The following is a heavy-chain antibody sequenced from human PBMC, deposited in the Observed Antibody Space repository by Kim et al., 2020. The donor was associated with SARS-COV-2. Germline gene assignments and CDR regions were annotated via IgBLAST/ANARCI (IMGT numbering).Heavy chain of an antibody. CDR3: ARGGGNYYGTKYYFDY. Sequence: KFQGRVTMTRDTSTSTVYMELSSLGSEDTAVYYCARGGGNYYGTKYYFDYWGQGTLVTVSS. V-gene: IGHV1-46*01. D-gene: IGHD3-16*01. J-gene: IGHJ4*02.